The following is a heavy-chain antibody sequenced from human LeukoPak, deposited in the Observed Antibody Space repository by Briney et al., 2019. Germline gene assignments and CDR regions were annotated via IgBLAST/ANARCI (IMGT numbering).Heavy chain of an antibody. D-gene: IGHD7-27*01. Sequence: PGGSLRLSCAASGFTFSSYAMSWVRQAPGKGLEWVSAISGSGGSTYYADSVKGRFTISRDSSKNTLYLQMNSLRAEDTAVYYCAKDPWGLDGFDIWGQGTMVTVSS. CDR3: AKDPWGLDGFDI. CDR2: ISGSGGST. V-gene: IGHV3-23*01. J-gene: IGHJ3*02. CDR1: GFTFSSYA.